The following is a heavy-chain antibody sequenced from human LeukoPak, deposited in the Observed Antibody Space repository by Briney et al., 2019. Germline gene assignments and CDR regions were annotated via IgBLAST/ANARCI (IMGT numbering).Heavy chain of an antibody. Sequence: SETLSLTCTVSGGSISTYYWSWIRQSPGKGLEWIGYIYYSGSTYYNPSLKSRVTISVDTSKNQFSLKLSSVTAADTAVYYCARCSSTSCYTRGFDPWGQGTLVTVSS. J-gene: IGHJ5*02. CDR2: IYYSGST. D-gene: IGHD2-2*02. V-gene: IGHV4-59*01. CDR1: GGSISTYY. CDR3: ARCSSTSCYTRGFDP.